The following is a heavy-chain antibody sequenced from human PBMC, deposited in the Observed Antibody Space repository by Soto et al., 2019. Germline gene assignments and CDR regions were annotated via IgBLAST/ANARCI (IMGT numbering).Heavy chain of an antibody. CDR2: ISSSSSTI. J-gene: IGHJ3*02. CDR3: AREEIVAAFDI. CDR1: GFTFSSYS. Sequence: GGSLRLSCAASGFTFSSYSMNWVRQAPGKGLEWVSYISSSSSTIYYADSVKGRFTISRDNAKNSLYLQMNSLRAEDTAVYYCAREEIVAAFDIWGQGTMVTVSS. D-gene: IGHD5-12*01. V-gene: IGHV3-48*04.